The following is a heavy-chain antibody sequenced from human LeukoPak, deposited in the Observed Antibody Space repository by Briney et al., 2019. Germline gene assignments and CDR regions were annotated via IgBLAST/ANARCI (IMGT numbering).Heavy chain of an antibody. CDR3: ARDHMQLLMYYFDY. J-gene: IGHJ4*02. D-gene: IGHD6-6*01. CDR1: GGSISSGSYY. V-gene: IGHV4-61*02. Sequence: KASETLSLTCTVSGGSISSGSYYWSWIRQPAGKGLDWIGRIYTTGSTNYNPSLKSRVTISVDTSKNQFSLKLSSVTAADTAVYYCARDHMQLLMYYFDYWGQGTLVTVS. CDR2: IYTTGST.